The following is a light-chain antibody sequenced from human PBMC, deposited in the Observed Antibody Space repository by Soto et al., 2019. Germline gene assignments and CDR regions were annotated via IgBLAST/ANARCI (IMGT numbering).Light chain of an antibody. V-gene: IGLV1-47*02. CDR1: SSNIGFNA. CDR2: GNS. J-gene: IGLJ3*02. Sequence: QSVLTQPPSASGTPGQRGTLSCSGGSSNIGFNAVNWYQQLPGAAPKLLMHGNSPRPSGVPERFSGSKSGTSASLAIIVLRTEDEADYYCAAWDDSLSGVVFGGGTKLTVL. CDR3: AAWDDSLSGVV.